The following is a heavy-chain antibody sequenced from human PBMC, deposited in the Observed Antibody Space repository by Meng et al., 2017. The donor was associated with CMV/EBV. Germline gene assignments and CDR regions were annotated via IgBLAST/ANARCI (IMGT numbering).Heavy chain of an antibody. CDR1: GYTFTSYG. CDR2: ISAYNGNT. D-gene: IGHD5-12*01. J-gene: IGHJ3*02. V-gene: IGHV1-18*01. Sequence: ASVKVSCKASGYTFTSYGISWVRQAPGQGLEWMGWISAYNGNTNYAQKLQGRVTMTTDTSTSTAYMELRSLRSDDTAVYYYARVANSVARGIVATEDSAFDIWGQGTMVTVSS. CDR3: ARVANSVARGIVATEDSAFDI.